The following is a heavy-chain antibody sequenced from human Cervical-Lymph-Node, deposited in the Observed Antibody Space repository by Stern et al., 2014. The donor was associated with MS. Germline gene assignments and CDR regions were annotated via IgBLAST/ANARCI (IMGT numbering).Heavy chain of an antibody. D-gene: IGHD5-18*01. CDR3: ATNPVNSFGFVYRYFDY. V-gene: IGHV3-23*04. J-gene: IGHJ4*02. CDR1: GLTFSTYA. CDR2: ITVNGGST. Sequence: EVQLVESGGGLVQPGGSQRLSCAASGLTFSTYALSWVRQAPGKGLEWVSTITVNGGSTSSADSVKGRFTLSRDNSKNTLYLHMSSLRADDSAVYYCATNPVNSFGFVYRYFDYWGQGTLVTVSS.